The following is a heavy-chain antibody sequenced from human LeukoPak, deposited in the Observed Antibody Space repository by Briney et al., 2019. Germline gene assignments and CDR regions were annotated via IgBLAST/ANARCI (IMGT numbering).Heavy chain of an antibody. CDR3: ARDMGGPSPRAFDF. D-gene: IGHD2-15*01. CDR2: ISSSSSDI. J-gene: IGHJ3*01. V-gene: IGHV3-21*01. Sequence: GGSLRLSCAASEFTLSSYSMNWVRQAPGKGPEWVSSISSSSSDIKYADSVKGRFTISRDNAKKSLYLQMNSLRAEDTAVYYCARDMGGPSPRAFDFWGRGTMVTVSS. CDR1: EFTLSSYS.